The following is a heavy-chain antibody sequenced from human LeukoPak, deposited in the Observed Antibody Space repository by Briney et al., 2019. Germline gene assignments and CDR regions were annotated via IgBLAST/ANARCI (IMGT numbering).Heavy chain of an antibody. CDR3: ARSRNWGFDY. V-gene: IGHV6-1*01. D-gene: IGHD7-27*01. CDR1: GDSVSTNTVS. CDR2: TSYRSTWSN. Sequence: SQTLSLTCAISGDSVSTNTVSWSWIRQSPSRGLEWLGETSYRSTWSNEYALSVKSRITINSDTSKNQFSLQLNSVTPEDTAMYYCARSRNWGFDYWGQGTLVTVSS. J-gene: IGHJ4*02.